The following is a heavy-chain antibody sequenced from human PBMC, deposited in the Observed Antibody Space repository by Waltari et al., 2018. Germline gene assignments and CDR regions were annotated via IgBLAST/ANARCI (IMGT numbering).Heavy chain of an antibody. Sequence: QVQLQESGPGLVKPSETLSLTCTVSGGSVSSGSYYWSWIRQPPGKGLAWIGYIYYSGSTNYNPSLKSRVTISVDTSKNQFSLKLSSATAADTAVYYCARGGYGSGSYGWFDPWGQGTLVTVSS. CDR2: IYYSGST. CDR1: GGSVSSGSYY. J-gene: IGHJ5*02. V-gene: IGHV4-61*01. D-gene: IGHD3-10*01. CDR3: ARGGYGSGSYGWFDP.